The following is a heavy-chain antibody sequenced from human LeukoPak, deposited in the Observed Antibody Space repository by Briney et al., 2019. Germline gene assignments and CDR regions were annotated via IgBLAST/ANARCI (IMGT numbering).Heavy chain of an antibody. CDR3: ARVVRWSDYFDY. Sequence: TGGSLRLSCAASGFSFSSYWMSWVRQAPGKGLEWVAIKQQDGSVKYYVDSVKGRFTISRDNAKNSLYLQMNSLRVEDTAVYYCARVVRWSDYFDYWGQGTLVTVSS. D-gene: IGHD4-23*01. CDR2: KQQDGSVK. J-gene: IGHJ4*02. V-gene: IGHV3-7*01. CDR1: GFSFSSYW.